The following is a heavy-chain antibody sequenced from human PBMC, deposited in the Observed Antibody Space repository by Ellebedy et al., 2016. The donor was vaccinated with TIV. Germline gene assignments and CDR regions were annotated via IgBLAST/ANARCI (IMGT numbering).Heavy chain of an antibody. D-gene: IGHD5-12*01. CDR3: AKDRGSSSGYQIDS. J-gene: IGHJ4*02. CDR1: GFGFSDAA. Sequence: GGSLRLSXAASGFGFSDAAMTWVRQAPGTGLEWISSINSRSNTIYYADSVKGRFTISRDNSDNSLYLQMHSLRVEDTAIYFCAKDRGSSSGYQIDSWGQGTLVTVSS. V-gene: IGHV3-48*04. CDR2: INSRSNTI.